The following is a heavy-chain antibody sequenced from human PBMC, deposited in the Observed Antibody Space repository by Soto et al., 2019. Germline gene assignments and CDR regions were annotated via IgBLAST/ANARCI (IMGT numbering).Heavy chain of an antibody. CDR2: IWFDGSNK. J-gene: IGHJ4*02. V-gene: IGHV3-33*01. D-gene: IGHD5-18*01. CDR3: ARDLGYNYGHPFDY. CDR1: GFTFSGYT. Sequence: LRLSCAASGFTFSGYTIHWVRQAPGKGLEWLALIWFDGSNKYYADSVKGRFTISRDNAKNTPYLQMNTLRAEDTAVYYCARDLGYNYGHPFDYWGQGTLVTVSS.